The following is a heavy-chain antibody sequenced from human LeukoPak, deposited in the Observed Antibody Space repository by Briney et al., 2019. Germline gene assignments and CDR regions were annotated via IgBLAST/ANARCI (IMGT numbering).Heavy chain of an antibody. Sequence: ASVKVSCKASGYTFTAYYMHWMRQAPGQGLEWMGWISPSNGATKYAQKFQGRVTLTTDTSISTAYMELSRLTSDDTAVFYCVEENFRFDYWGQGTLVTVSS. CDR1: GYTFTAYY. CDR3: VEENFRFDY. CDR2: ISPSNGAT. V-gene: IGHV1-2*02. D-gene: IGHD1-7*01. J-gene: IGHJ4*02.